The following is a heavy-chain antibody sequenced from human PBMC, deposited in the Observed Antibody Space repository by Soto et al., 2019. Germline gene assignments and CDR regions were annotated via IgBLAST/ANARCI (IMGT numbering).Heavy chain of an antibody. V-gene: IGHV1-24*01. CDR2: FDPEDGET. CDR3: AIQDAGSRNIDL. J-gene: IGHJ6*02. Sequence: GASVKVSCKVSGYTLTELSMHWVRQAPGKGLEWMGGFDPEDGETIYAQKFQGRVTMTEDTSTDTAYMELSSLRSEDTAVYYCAIQDAGSRNIDLWGQETAITVSS. D-gene: IGHD1-26*01. CDR1: GYTLTELS.